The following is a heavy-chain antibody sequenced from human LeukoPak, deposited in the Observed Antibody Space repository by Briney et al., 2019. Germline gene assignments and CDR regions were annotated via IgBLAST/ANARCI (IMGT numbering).Heavy chain of an antibody. CDR1: GGSFSGYY. V-gene: IGHV4-34*01. Sequence: PSETLSLTCAVYGGSFSGYYWSWIRQPPGKGLEWIGEINHSGSTNYNPSLKSLVTISVDTSKNQFSLKLSSVTAADTAVYYCARGPHVLLWFGELFGFDPWGQGTLVTVSS. CDR2: INHSGST. J-gene: IGHJ5*02. D-gene: IGHD3-10*01. CDR3: ARGPHVLLWFGELFGFDP.